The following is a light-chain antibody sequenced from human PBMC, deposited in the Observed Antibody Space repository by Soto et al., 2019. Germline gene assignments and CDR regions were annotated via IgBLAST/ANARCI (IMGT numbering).Light chain of an antibody. V-gene: IGKV1-5*01. Sequence: DIQMTQSPSTLSASVGDRVTITCRASQSIGNYLAWYQQKPGKAPKLLIYDASNLEGGVPSRFSGTGSETKFTLTIITLQPDDFATYYCQQCNSWWTFGQGTKVDIK. CDR1: QSIGNY. CDR2: DAS. J-gene: IGKJ1*01. CDR3: QQCNSWWT.